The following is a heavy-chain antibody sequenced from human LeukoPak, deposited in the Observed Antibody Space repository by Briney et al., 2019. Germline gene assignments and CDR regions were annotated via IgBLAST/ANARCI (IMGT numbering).Heavy chain of an antibody. CDR3: ARDRRPLGDY. CDR2: MNPNSGST. Sequence: GASVKVSCKASGYTFTNHDFNWMRQATGQGLEWMGWMNPNSGSTGYAQKFQGRVTMTRDTSLSTAYMELSSLTSDDTAVYYCARDRRPLGDYWGQGTLVTVSS. V-gene: IGHV1-8*01. CDR1: GYTFTNHD. J-gene: IGHJ4*02. D-gene: IGHD3-10*01.